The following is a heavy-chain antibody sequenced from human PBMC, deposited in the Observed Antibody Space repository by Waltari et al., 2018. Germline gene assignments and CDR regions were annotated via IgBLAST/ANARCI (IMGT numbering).Heavy chain of an antibody. CDR3: ASSGGVIDNYYYYGMDV. D-gene: IGHD3-16*02. Sequence: VQLQQWGAGLLKPSETLSLTCAVYGGSFSGYYWSWILQPPGKGLEWIGEINHSGSTNYNPSLKSRVTISVDTSKNQFSLKLSSVTAADTAVYYCASSGGVIDNYYYYGMDVWGQGTTVTVSS. CDR1: GGSFSGYY. V-gene: IGHV4-34*01. J-gene: IGHJ6*02. CDR2: INHSGST.